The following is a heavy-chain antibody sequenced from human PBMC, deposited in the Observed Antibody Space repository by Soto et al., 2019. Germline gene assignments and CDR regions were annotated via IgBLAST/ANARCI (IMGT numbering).Heavy chain of an antibody. J-gene: IGHJ3*02. Sequence: SETLSLTCTVSGGSISSYYWSWIRQPPGKGLEWIGYIYYSGSTNYNPSLKSRVTISVDTSKNQFSLKLSSVTAADTAVYYCASGDIYVDTAIGAFDIWGQGTMVTVSS. V-gene: IGHV4-59*01. D-gene: IGHD5-18*01. CDR2: IYYSGST. CDR1: GGSISSYY. CDR3: ASGDIYVDTAIGAFDI.